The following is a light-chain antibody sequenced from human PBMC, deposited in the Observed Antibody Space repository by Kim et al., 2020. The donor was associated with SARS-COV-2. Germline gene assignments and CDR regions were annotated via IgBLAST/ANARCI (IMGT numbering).Light chain of an antibody. CDR3: QQYEDWPLIT. CDR1: QSVHAN. Sequence: SPGETVTFSCRASQSVHANLAWYLQRPGQPPRLLIYGASTRATGIPARFSGSGSGTQFTLTIRSLQSEDSAVFYCQQYEDWPLITFGQGTRLEIK. CDR2: GAS. J-gene: IGKJ5*01. V-gene: IGKV3-15*01.